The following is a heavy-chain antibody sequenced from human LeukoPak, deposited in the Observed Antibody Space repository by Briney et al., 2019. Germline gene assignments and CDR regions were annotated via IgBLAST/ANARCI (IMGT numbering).Heavy chain of an antibody. CDR2: ISWNSGSI. D-gene: IGHD3-16*01. CDR1: GFTFDDYA. V-gene: IGHV3-9*01. CDR3: AKDYNDMITFGGVDY. Sequence: SLRLSCSASGFTFDDYAMHWVRQAPGKGLEGVSGISWNSGSIGYADSVKGRFTISRDNAKNSLYLQMNSLRAEDTALYYCAKDYNDMITFGGVDYWGQGTLVTVSS. J-gene: IGHJ4*02.